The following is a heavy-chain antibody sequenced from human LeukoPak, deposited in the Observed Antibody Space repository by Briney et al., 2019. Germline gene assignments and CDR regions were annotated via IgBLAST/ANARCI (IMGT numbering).Heavy chain of an antibody. J-gene: IGHJ4*02. CDR1: GFTFSSTW. CDR3: AKDPDYSNY. CDR2: IVSDGSST. D-gene: IGHD2-15*01. Sequence: GSLRLSCAASGFTFSSTWMHWVRQVPGKELVWVARIVSDGSSTTYAESVKGRFTISRDNSKNTLYLQMNSLRAEDTAVYYCAKDPDYSNYWGQGTLVTVSS. V-gene: IGHV3-74*03.